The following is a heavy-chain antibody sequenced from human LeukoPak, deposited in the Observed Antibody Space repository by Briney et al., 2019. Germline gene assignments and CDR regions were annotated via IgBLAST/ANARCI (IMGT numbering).Heavy chain of an antibody. CDR2: IYYSGST. V-gene: IGHV4-59*01. CDR3: ARANYDSSGYYSPFDY. Sequence: PSETLSLTCTVSGGSISSYDWSWIRQPPGKGLEWIGYIYYSGSTNYNPSLKSRVTISVHTSKNQFSLKLSSVTAADTAVYYCARANYDSSGYYSPFDYWGQGTLVTVSS. CDR1: GGSISSYD. J-gene: IGHJ4*02. D-gene: IGHD3-22*01.